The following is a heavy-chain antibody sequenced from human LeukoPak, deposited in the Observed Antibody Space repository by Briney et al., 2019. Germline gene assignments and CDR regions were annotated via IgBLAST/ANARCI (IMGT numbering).Heavy chain of an antibody. V-gene: IGHV3-64D*09. Sequence: GGSLRLSCSASGFTFSSFAMHWVRQAPGKGLEYVSAINSNGDITDYADSVKGRFTISRDNSKNTLFLQMSSLRGEDTAVYYCARDSAAGTLNVGDYWGQGTLVTVSS. CDR2: INSNGDIT. CDR1: GFTFSSFA. J-gene: IGHJ4*02. D-gene: IGHD6-19*01. CDR3: ARDSAAGTLNVGDY.